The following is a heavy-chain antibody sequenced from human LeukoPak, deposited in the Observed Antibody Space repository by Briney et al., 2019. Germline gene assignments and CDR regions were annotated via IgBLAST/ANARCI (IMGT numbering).Heavy chain of an antibody. CDR2: INPNSGGT. V-gene: IGHV1-2*02. CDR3: ARGRPYYDILTGYPFDY. J-gene: IGHJ4*02. Sequence: GASVKVSCKASGYIFTGYYMHWVRQAPGQGLEWMGWINPNSGGTNYAQKFQGRVTMTRDTSISTAYMELSRLRSDDTAVYYCARGRPYYDILTGYPFDYWGQGTLVTVSS. D-gene: IGHD3-9*01. CDR1: GYIFTGYY.